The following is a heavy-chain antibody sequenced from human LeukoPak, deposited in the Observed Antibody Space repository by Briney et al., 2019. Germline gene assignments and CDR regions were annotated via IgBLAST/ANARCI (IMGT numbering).Heavy chain of an antibody. Sequence: GASVKVSCKASGYTFTSYDINWVRQATGQGLEWMGWMNPNSGITGYAQKFQGRVTMTRNTSISTAYMELSSLRSEDTAVYYCAREVAAAVDNWFDPWGQGTLVTVYS. J-gene: IGHJ5*02. CDR1: GYTFTSYD. CDR3: AREVAAAVDNWFDP. D-gene: IGHD6-13*01. V-gene: IGHV1-8*01. CDR2: MNPNSGIT.